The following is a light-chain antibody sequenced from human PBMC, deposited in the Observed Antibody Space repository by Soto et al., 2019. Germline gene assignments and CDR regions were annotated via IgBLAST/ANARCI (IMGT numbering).Light chain of an antibody. J-gene: IGKJ1*01. CDR2: GAS. Sequence: EIVMTQSPATLSVSPGERATLSCRASQSVSSNLAWYQQKPGQAPRLLLYGASTRATGITARFSGSGSGTEFTLTISSLQSEDFAVYYCQQYNNWPPWTFGQGTKVDIK. V-gene: IGKV3-15*01. CDR1: QSVSSN. CDR3: QQYNNWPPWT.